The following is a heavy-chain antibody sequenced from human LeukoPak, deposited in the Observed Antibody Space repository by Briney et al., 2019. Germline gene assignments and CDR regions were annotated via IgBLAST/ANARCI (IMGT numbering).Heavy chain of an antibody. CDR2: ISSSSSYI. D-gene: IGHD3-3*01. J-gene: IGHJ4*02. V-gene: IGHV3-21*01. CDR3: AREGFYDFWSGSPAPLDY. CDR1: GFTFSTYI. Sequence: TGGSLRLSCAASGFTFSTYIMNWVRQAPGKGLEWVSSISSSSSYIYYADSVKGRFTISRDNAKNSLYLQMNSLRAEDTTMYYCAREGFYDFWSGSPAPLDYWGQGTLVTVSS.